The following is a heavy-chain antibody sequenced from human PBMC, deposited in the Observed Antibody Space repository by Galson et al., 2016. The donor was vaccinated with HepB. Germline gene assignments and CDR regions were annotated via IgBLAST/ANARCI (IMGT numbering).Heavy chain of an antibody. CDR2: IIPTFDTT. V-gene: IGHV1-69*13. CDR1: GGTFSSYG. CDR3: ARGRVYRWGLPRTIDS. D-gene: IGHD2-8*01. J-gene: IGHJ4*02. Sequence: SVKVSCKASGGTFSSYGISWVRQAPGQGLEWMGGIIPTFDTTDYAQKFQGRVTLTADESTSTVYMELSSLTSEDTAVYYCARGRVYRWGLPRTIDSWGQGTLVIVSS.